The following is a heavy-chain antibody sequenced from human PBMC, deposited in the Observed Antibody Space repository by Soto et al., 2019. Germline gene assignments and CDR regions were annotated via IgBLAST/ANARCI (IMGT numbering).Heavy chain of an antibody. CDR2: IIPLFGTA. J-gene: IGHJ4*02. D-gene: IGHD3-22*01. V-gene: IGHV1-69*13. Sequence: ASVKVSCKASGGTFNIYRISWVRQAPGQGLEWMGGIIPLFGTAYYAQEFQGRVTITADESTSTAYMELSSLRSEDTAVYFCARGASTHYYDSSGYYKGPLDYWGQGTLVTVSS. CDR1: GGTFNIYR. CDR3: ARGASTHYYDSSGYYKGPLDY.